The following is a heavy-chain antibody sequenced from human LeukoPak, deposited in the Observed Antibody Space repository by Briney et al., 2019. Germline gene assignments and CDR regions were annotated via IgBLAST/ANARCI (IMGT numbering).Heavy chain of an antibody. V-gene: IGHV1-69*06. D-gene: IGHD3-22*01. J-gene: IGHJ5*02. CDR1: GGTFSSYA. CDR2: IIPIFGTA. CDR3: AIDSGIYDSSLSWFDP. Sequence: SVKVSCKASGGTFSSYAISWVRQAPGQGLEWMGGIIPIFGTANYAQKFQGRVTITADKSTSTASMELSSLRSEDTAVYYCAIDSGIYDSSLSWFDPWGQGTLVTVSS.